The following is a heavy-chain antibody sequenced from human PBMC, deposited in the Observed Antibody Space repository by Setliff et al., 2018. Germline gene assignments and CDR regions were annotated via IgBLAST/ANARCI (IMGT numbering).Heavy chain of an antibody. V-gene: IGHV4-59*01. J-gene: IGHJ5*02. D-gene: IGHD2-15*01. CDR1: GGSISSYY. Sequence: SETLSLTCTVSGGSISSYYWSWIRQPPGKGLEWIGYIYYSGSTNYNPSLKSRVTISVDTSKNQFSLRLSSVTAADTAVYYCARRYCSGGSCDFDPWGQGTLVTVSS. CDR3: ARRYCSGGSCDFDP. CDR2: IYYSGST.